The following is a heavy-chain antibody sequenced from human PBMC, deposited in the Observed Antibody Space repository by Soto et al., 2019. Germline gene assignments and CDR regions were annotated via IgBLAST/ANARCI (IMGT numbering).Heavy chain of an antibody. D-gene: IGHD3-3*01. Sequence: QVQLQQWGAGLLKPSETLSLTCAVYGGSLSGYYWSWIRQSPGEGLEWVGEINQIGSTIHNPSLKSRVALSVNTPRNQFSLKVSSVTAAATAVSSCARRPLNFDTWSGTATPFDSWGQGTLVTVSS. J-gene: IGHJ4*02. CDR3: ARRPLNFDTWSGTATPFDS. CDR2: INQIGST. CDR1: GGSLSGYY. V-gene: IGHV4-34*02.